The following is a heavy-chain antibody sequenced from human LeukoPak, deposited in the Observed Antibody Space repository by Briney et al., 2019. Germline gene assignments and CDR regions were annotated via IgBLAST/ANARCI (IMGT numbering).Heavy chain of an antibody. CDR2: IYSGGST. D-gene: IGHD4/OR15-4a*01. CDR1: GFTVSSNY. Sequence: GGSLRLSCAASGFTVSSNYMSWVRQAPGKRLEWVSVIYSGGSTYYADSVKGRFTISRDNSKNTLYLQMNSLRAEDTAVYYCARDRSLRDYYYYGMDVWGQGTTVTVSS. J-gene: IGHJ6*02. V-gene: IGHV3-66*01. CDR3: ARDRSLRDYYYYGMDV.